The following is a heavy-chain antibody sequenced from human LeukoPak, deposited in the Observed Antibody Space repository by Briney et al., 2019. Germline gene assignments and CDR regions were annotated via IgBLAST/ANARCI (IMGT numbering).Heavy chain of an antibody. CDR1: GYTFTTYG. D-gene: IGHD6-19*01. Sequence: ASVKVSCKASGYTFTTYGISWVRQAPGQGLEWMGWISVNNGDTNYAQNFQGRVTMTEDTSTDTAYMELSSLRSEDTAVYYCAAVPGGNYYYYYIYVWGKGTTVTVSS. V-gene: IGHV1-18*01. CDR3: AAVPGGNYYYYYIYV. J-gene: IGHJ6*03. CDR2: ISVNNGDT.